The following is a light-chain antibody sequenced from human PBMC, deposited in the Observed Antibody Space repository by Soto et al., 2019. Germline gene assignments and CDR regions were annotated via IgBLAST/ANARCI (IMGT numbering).Light chain of an antibody. J-gene: IGLJ1*01. V-gene: IGLV2-14*01. CDR2: EVS. CDR1: SSDVGGYEF. CDR3: CSYSSRSTLV. Sequence: QSVLTQPASVSGSPGQSITIACTGTSSDVGGYEFVSWYRHHPGKAPQLIIYEVSNRPSGVSNRFSGSKSGNTASLTISGLQAEDEAHYYCCSYSSRSTLVFGTGTKVTVL.